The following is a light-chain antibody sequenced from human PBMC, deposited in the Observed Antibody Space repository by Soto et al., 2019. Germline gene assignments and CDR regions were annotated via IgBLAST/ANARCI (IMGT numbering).Light chain of an antibody. CDR3: QTWGSGIVV. CDR1: SGHSNYA. Sequence: QPVLTQSPSASASLGASVKLTCTLSSGHSNYAIAWHQQQSEQGPRYLMKLNSDGSHSKGDGIPDRFSGSSSGAERYLTIYSLRSEDEADYYCQTWGSGIVVFGGGTKVTVL. V-gene: IGLV4-69*01. CDR2: LNSDGSH. J-gene: IGLJ2*01.